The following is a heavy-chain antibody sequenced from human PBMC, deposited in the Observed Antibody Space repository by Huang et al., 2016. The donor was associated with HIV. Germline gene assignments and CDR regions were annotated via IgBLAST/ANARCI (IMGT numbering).Heavy chain of an antibody. D-gene: IGHD3-10*01. Sequence: QRKIHESGPGLVRPSGTLSLTCSVSDVPVTSGSYYWAWLRQAPGRGLQWIGSFLHNGTVYYHPSLKSLVTIAVGSANSQLSLTMTSVTTADSAVYYYYDYWGQGVRVTVPS. CDR2: FLHNGTV. V-gene: IGHV4-39*03. CDR1: DVPVTSGSYY. CDR3: YDY. J-gene: IGHJ4*02.